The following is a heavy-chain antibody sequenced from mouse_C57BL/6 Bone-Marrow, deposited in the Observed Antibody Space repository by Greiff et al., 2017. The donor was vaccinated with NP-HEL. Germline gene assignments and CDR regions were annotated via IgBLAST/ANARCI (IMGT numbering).Heavy chain of an antibody. CDR1: GFNIKDDY. CDR2: IDPENGDT. J-gene: IGHJ4*01. CDR3: TTWRTVVAKYYAMDC. V-gene: IGHV14-4*01. Sequence: VHVKQSGAELVRPGASVKLSCTASGFNIKDDYMHWVKQRPEQGLEWIGWIDPENGDTEYASKFQGKATITADTSSNTAYLQLSSLTSEDTAVYYCTTWRTVVAKYYAMDCWGQGTSVTVSS. D-gene: IGHD1-1*01.